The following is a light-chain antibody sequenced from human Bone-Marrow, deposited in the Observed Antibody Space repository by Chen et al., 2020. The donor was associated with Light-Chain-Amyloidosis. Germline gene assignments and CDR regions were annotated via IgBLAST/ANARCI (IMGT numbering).Light chain of an antibody. V-gene: IGLV2-14*03. J-gene: IGLJ3*02. CDR2: YVR. CDR3: SLYTSTTIL. Sequence: QSALTHPASVSGYPGQSLTISCTGTSSDVGAYNYVSSYQHHPGKAPKLMIFYVRNRPSGVSDRFSGSKSGNTASLTISELQAEDEADYYCSLYTSTTILFGGGTKLAVL. CDR1: SSDVGAYNY.